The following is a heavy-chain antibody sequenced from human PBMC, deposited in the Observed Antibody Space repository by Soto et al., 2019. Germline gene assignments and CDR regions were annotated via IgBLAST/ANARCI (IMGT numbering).Heavy chain of an antibody. D-gene: IGHD6-19*01. V-gene: IGHV3-23*01. CDR3: AKTREVAGFNWFDP. CDR2: ISGSGGST. J-gene: IGHJ5*02. Sequence: XVSLRLSCAASGFTFSSYAMSWVRQAPGKGLEWVSAISGSGGSTYYADSVKGRFTISRDNSKNTLYLQMNSLRAEDTAVYYCAKTREVAGFNWFDPWGQGTLVTVSS. CDR1: GFTFSSYA.